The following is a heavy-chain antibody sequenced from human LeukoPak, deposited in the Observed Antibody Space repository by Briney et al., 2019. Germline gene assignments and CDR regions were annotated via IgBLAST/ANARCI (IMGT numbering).Heavy chain of an antibody. J-gene: IGHJ4*02. V-gene: IGHV1-18*01. CDR2: ISAYNGNT. CDR3: ARDRRYSGTYGY. Sequence: ASVKVSCKASGYTFTSYGISWVRQAPGQGLEWMGWISAYNGNTTYAQKLQGRVTMTTDTSTSTAYMELRSLTSDDTAVYYCARDRRYSGTYGYWGQGTLVTVSS. CDR1: GYTFTSYG. D-gene: IGHD1-26*01.